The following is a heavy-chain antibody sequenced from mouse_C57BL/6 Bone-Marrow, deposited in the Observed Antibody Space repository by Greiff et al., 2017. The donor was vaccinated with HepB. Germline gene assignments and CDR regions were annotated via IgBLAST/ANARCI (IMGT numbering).Heavy chain of an antibody. CDR1: GYTFTDYY. V-gene: IGHV1-76*01. CDR2: IYPGSGNT. CDR3: ARSRGTY. J-gene: IGHJ2*01. Sequence: VQLQQSGAELVRPGASVKLSCKASGYTFTDYYINWVKQRPGQGLEWIARIYPGSGNTYYNEKFKGKATLTAEKSSSTAYMQLSSLTSEDSAVYFCARSRGTYWGQGTTLTVSS. D-gene: IGHD3-1*01.